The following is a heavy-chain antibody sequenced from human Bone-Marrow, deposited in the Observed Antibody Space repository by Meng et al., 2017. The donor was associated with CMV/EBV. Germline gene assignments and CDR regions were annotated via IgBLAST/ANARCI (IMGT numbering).Heavy chain of an antibody. D-gene: IGHD4-11*01. CDR1: GFTFSSYS. CDR2: ISSSSSYI. J-gene: IGHJ4*02. Sequence: GESLKISCAASGFTFSSYSMNWVRQAPGKGLEWVSSISSSSSYIYYADPVKGRFTISRDNAKNPLYLQMNSLRAEDTAVYYCAVTTSTGYFDYWGQGTLVTVSS. CDR3: AVTTSTGYFDY. V-gene: IGHV3-21*01.